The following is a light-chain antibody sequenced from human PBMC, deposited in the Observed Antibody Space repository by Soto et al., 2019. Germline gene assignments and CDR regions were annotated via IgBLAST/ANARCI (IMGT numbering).Light chain of an antibody. Sequence: EIVLTQSPGTLSLSPGESATLSWRASESVASSYLAWYQQKPGQAPRLLIYGASSRATGIPDRFSGRGSGTDFTLTISRLEPEDFAVYYCQQYGSSPWAFGPGTKVDIK. CDR1: ESVASSY. V-gene: IGKV3-20*01. J-gene: IGKJ1*01. CDR2: GAS. CDR3: QQYGSSPWA.